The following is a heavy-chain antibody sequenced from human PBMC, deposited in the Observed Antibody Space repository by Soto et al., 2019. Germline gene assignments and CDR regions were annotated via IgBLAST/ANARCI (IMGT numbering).Heavy chain of an antibody. Sequence: QTLSLPCAISGDSVSSNSAACNLVRHSPSRGLEWLGRTYYRSKWYNDYAVSVKSRITINPDTSKNQFSLQLNSVTPEDTAVYYCAREEAAAGTSVDWFDPWGQGTLVTVSS. V-gene: IGHV6-1*01. J-gene: IGHJ5*02. CDR3: AREEAAAGTSVDWFDP. D-gene: IGHD6-13*01. CDR1: GDSVSSNSAA. CDR2: TYYRSKWYN.